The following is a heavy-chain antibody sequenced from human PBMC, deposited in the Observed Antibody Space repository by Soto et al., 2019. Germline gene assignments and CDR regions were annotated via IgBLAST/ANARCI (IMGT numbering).Heavy chain of an antibody. CDR3: ARDVNNYHSSAPCFDY. V-gene: IGHV3-30-3*01. Sequence: QVQLVESGGGVVQPGRSLRLSCAASGFTFSSYAMHWVRQTPGKGLEWVAVISYEGSNKYYADSVKGRITISRDSSKNTLYLQMTSLRTEDTDVYYCARDVNNYHSSAPCFDYWGQGTLVSGSS. J-gene: IGHJ4*02. D-gene: IGHD3-22*01. CDR2: ISYEGSNK. CDR1: GFTFSSYA.